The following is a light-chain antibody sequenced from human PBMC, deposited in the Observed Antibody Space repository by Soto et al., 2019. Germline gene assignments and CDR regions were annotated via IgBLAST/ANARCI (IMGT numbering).Light chain of an antibody. Sequence: EIVLTQSPGTLSLSPGERATLSCRASQSVSSNYLAWYQQKPGQAPRLLIYGASSRATGIPDRFSGSGSGTDFTLTISRLELEDFAVYNCQQYGSSPLTFGGWTKVEIK. CDR1: QSVSSNY. CDR3: QQYGSSPLT. J-gene: IGKJ4*01. V-gene: IGKV3-20*01. CDR2: GAS.